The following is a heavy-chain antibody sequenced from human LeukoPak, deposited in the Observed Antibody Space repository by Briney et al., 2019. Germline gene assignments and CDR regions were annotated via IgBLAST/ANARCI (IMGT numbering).Heavy chain of an antibody. J-gene: IGHJ6*03. CDR1: GFTFRNYA. Sequence: GGSLRLSCAASGFTFRNYAMHWVRQGPCKGLEGVAVISYDGSHKYYADSVKGRFTISRDNSKNTMYLQMNSLRAEDTAVYYCARGQRAHVEYSSFMDVWGKGTTVTVSS. CDR3: ARGQRAHVEYSSFMDV. V-gene: IGHV3-30*04. CDR2: ISYDGSHK. D-gene: IGHD5-24*01.